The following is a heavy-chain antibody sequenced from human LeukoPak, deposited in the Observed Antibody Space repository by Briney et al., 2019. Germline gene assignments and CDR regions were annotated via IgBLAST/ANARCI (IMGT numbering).Heavy chain of an antibody. CDR2: ISGSGGST. V-gene: IGHV3-23*01. J-gene: IGHJ4*02. Sequence: PGGSLRLSCAASGLTFSSYAMSWVRQAPGKGLEWVSAISGSGGSTYYADSVKGRFTISRDNSKNTLYLQMNSLRAEDTAVYYCARAAIIDTQLDYWGQGTLVTVSS. D-gene: IGHD2-2*01. CDR1: GLTFSSYA. CDR3: ARAAIIDTQLDY.